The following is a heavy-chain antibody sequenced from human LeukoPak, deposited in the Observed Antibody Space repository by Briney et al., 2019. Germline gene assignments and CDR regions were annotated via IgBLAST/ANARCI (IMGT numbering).Heavy chain of an antibody. D-gene: IGHD4-23*01. CDR1: GGTFSSYA. CDR2: IIPILGIA. J-gene: IGHJ4*02. Sequence: GASVKVSCKASGGTFSSYAISWVRQAPGQGLEWMGRIIPILGIANYAQKFQGRVTITADKSTSTAYMELSSLRSEDTAVYYCARVGGPPDYGGNSYWGQGTLVTVS. CDR3: ARVGGPPDYGGNSY. V-gene: IGHV1-69*04.